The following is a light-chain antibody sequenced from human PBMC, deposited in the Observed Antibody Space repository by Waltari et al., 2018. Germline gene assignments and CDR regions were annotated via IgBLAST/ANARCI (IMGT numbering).Light chain of an antibody. J-gene: IGLJ3*02. CDR1: ALANPY. Sequence: SFELTQPPSVSVSPGQTARITCPGDALANPYVYWYQQKPGQGPVLVIYKDSARPSGIPERFSGSSSGTTVTLTISGVQAEDEADYYCQSADRSGTNWVFGGGTKMTVL. V-gene: IGLV3-25*03. CDR2: KDS. CDR3: QSADRSGTNWV.